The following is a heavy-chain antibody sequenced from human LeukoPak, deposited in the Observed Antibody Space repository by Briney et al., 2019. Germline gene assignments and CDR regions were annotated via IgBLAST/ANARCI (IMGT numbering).Heavy chain of an antibody. Sequence: GGSLRLSCAASGFIFSRYWMHWVRQDPGKGLVWVSRIKSDGSSTNYADSVKGRFTISRDNAKNTLYLQMNSLRAEDTAVYYCASEIFRATTGVDYWGQGTLVTVSP. CDR1: GFIFSRYW. CDR3: ASEIFRATTGVDY. V-gene: IGHV3-74*01. D-gene: IGHD3-3*01. J-gene: IGHJ4*02. CDR2: IKSDGSST.